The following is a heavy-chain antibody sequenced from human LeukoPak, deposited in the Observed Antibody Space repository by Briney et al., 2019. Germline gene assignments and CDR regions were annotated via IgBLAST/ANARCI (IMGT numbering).Heavy chain of an antibody. Sequence: ASVKVSCKASGYTFTSYGITWVRQAPGQGLEWMGWINANNGNTNYAQNLQGRVTMTRDTSTSTAYMELRSLRSDDTAVYYCATSESGRSWDWFAPWGQGTLVTVSS. CDR2: INANNGNT. V-gene: IGHV1-18*01. CDR3: ATSESGRSWDWFAP. J-gene: IGHJ5*02. D-gene: IGHD3-10*01. CDR1: GYTFTSYG.